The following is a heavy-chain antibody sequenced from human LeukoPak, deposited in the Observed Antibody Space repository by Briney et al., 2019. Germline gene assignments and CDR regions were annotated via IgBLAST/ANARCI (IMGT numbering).Heavy chain of an antibody. D-gene: IGHD3-10*01. V-gene: IGHV3-13*01. CDR2: IGTAGDT. CDR1: GFSFSQYD. J-gene: IGHJ4*02. Sequence: GGSLRLSCAASGFSFSQYDMHWVRQAAGKGLEWVSAIGTAGDTYYPGSVKGRFTISRENAESSVYLQMNSLTAGDTAVYYCTRADPGYGSASYPDYWGQGTLVTVSS. CDR3: TRADPGYGSASYPDY.